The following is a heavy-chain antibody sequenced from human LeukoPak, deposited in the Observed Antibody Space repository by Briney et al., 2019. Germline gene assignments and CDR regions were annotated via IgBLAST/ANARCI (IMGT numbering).Heavy chain of an antibody. CDR1: GGSFSGYY. D-gene: IGHD5-24*01. Sequence: SETLSLTCAVYGGSFSGYYWSWIRQPPGKGLEWIGEINHSGSTNYNPSLKSRVTISADTSKNQFSLKLTSVTAADTAVYYCARYRGTYGYYFDYWGQGKLVIVSS. J-gene: IGHJ4*02. V-gene: IGHV4-34*01. CDR3: ARYRGTYGYYFDY. CDR2: INHSGST.